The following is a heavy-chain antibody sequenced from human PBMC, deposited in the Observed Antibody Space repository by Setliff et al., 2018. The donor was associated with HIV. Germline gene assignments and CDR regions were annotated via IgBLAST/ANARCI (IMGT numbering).Heavy chain of an antibody. V-gene: IGHV1-24*01. J-gene: IGHJ4*02. CDR2: FDPQDGET. Sequence: ASVKVSCKVYGYTLSELSIHWVRQAPGKGLEWMGYFDPQDGETVYAQKFQGRVTLTEDTSTGTAYMELSGLRSEDTAVYYCGRDYWGSIDYWGQGILVTVSS. D-gene: IGHD7-27*01. CDR3: GRDYWGSIDY. CDR1: GYTLSELS.